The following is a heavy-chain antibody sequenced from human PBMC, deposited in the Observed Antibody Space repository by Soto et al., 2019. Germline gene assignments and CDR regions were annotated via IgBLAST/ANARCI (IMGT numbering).Heavy chain of an antibody. CDR2: ISTNGGST. D-gene: IGHD6-19*01. CDR3: ANVQQWLFNYFDY. CDR1: GFTFSSYA. J-gene: IGHJ4*02. Sequence: GGSLRLSCSASGFTFSSYAMHWVRQAPGKGLEYVSSISTNGGSTHYADSVKGRFTISRDNSKNTLYLQMNSLRAEDTAVYYCANVQQWLFNYFDYWGQGTLVTVSS. V-gene: IGHV3-64*04.